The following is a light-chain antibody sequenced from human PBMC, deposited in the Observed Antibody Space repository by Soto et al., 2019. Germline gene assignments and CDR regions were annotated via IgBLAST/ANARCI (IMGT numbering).Light chain of an antibody. Sequence: SALAQPASVSGSPGQSITISCTGTSSDVGGYNYVSWFQQHPGKAPKLEIYEVSNRPSGVSNRFSGSKSGYTASLTISELQAEDEADYYCTSFTSSSTWVFGGGTK. CDR1: SSDVGGYNY. CDR2: EVS. V-gene: IGLV2-14*03. J-gene: IGLJ3*02. CDR3: TSFTSSSTWV.